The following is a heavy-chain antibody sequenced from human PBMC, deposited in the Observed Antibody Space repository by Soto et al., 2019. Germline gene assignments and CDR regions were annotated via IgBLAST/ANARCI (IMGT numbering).Heavy chain of an antibody. V-gene: IGHV3-23*01. CDR3: AKPMVRGVIIKGWFDP. CDR1: GFTFGSYA. Sequence: EVQLLESGGGLVQPGGSLRLSCAASGFTFGSYAMSWVRQAPGKGLEWVSAISGSGGSTYYADSVKGRFTISRDNSKNTLYLQMNSLRAEDTAVYYCAKPMVRGVIIKGWFDPWGQGTLVTVSS. D-gene: IGHD3-10*01. J-gene: IGHJ5*02. CDR2: ISGSGGST.